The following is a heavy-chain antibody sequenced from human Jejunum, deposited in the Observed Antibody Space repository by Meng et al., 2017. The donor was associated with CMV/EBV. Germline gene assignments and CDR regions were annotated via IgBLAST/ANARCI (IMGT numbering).Heavy chain of an antibody. D-gene: IGHD3-3*01. Sequence: HYWLWVRPPPGKGLEWIAYVSYNGNTNYNRSLKGRVSVSSDAAKNQFYLRLASATTADTAVYYCARGWADIRFSGAMDVWGQGTTVTVSS. J-gene: IGHJ6*02. CDR1: HY. V-gene: IGHV4-59*11. CDR3: ARGWADIRFSGAMDV. CDR2: VSYNGNT.